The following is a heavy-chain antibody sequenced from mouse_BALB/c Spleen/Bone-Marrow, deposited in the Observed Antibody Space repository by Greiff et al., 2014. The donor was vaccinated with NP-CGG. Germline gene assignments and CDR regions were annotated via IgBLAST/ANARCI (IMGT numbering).Heavy chain of an antibody. CDR1: GFNIKDTY. V-gene: IGHV14-3*02. D-gene: IGHD1-1*01. CDR3: ARYYYGSSLFAY. Sequence: VHVKQSGAELVKPGASVKLSCTASGFNIKDTYMYWVKQRPEKGLEWIGRIDPANGNTKYDPKFQDKATITADTSSNTAYLQLSSLTSEDTAVYYCARYYYGSSLFAYWGQGTLVTVSA. J-gene: IGHJ3*01. CDR2: IDPANGNT.